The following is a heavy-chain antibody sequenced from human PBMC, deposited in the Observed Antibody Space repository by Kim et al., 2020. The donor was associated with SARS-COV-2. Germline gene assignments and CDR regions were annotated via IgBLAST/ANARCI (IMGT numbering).Heavy chain of an antibody. CDR2: INHSGST. CDR3: ARVGYCSSTSCYMSMDV. J-gene: IGHJ6*04. Sequence: SETLSLTCAVYGGSFSGYYWSWIRQPPGKGLEWIGEINHSGSTNYNPSLKSRVTISVDTSKNQFSLKLSSVTAADTAVYYCARVGYCSSTSCYMSMDVWGKGTTVTVSS. V-gene: IGHV4-34*01. CDR1: GGSFSGYY. D-gene: IGHD2-2*02.